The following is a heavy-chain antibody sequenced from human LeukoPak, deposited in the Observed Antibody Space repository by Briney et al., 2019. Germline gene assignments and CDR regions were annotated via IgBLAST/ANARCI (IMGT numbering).Heavy chain of an antibody. CDR2: IKQDGSEK. D-gene: IGHD3-3*01. J-gene: IGHJ4*02. V-gene: IGHV3-7*01. CDR1: GFTFSSYS. CDR3: ARRVYDFWTHPHFDY. Sequence: PGGSLRLSCAASGFTFSSYSMSWVRQAPGKGLEWVANIKQDGSEKYYVDSVKGRFTIPRDNAKNSLYLQMNSLRAEDTAVYYCARRVYDFWTHPHFDYWGQGTLVTVSS.